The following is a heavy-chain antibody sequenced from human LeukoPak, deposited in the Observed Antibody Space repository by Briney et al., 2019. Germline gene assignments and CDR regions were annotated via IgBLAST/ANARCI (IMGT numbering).Heavy chain of an antibody. J-gene: IGHJ4*02. Sequence: GGSPRLSCAASGFTFSSYAMHWVRQAPGKGLEWVAVISYDGSNKYYADSVKGRFTISRDNSKNTLYLQMNSLRAEDTAVYYCARGNVPAAIRGALDYWGQGTLVTVSS. CDR3: ARGNVPAAIRGALDY. CDR2: ISYDGSNK. V-gene: IGHV3-30*01. CDR1: GFTFSSYA. D-gene: IGHD2-2*01.